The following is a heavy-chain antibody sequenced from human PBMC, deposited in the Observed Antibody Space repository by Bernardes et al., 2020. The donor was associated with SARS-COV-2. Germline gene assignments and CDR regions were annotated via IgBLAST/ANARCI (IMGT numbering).Heavy chain of an antibody. CDR3: AKFVATFGVITSQIDA. D-gene: IGHD3-3*01. Sequence: ASVKVSCKASGYTYTNYGIGWVRQAPGHGLEWLGWISGYNGNTNYARHLQGRITMTSDLSTKTAFMELRRLRSDDTALYYCAKFVATFGVITSQIDAWGQGMLVTVSS. V-gene: IGHV1-18*04. CDR1: GYTYTNYG. J-gene: IGHJ5*02. CDR2: ISGYNGNT.